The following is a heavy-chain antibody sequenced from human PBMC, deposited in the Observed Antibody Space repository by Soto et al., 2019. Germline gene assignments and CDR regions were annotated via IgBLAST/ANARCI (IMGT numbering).Heavy chain of an antibody. CDR2: ISAYNGNT. CDR1: GYTFTSYG. J-gene: IGHJ4*02. CDR3: ARDLAIGTSSSWYNEYYFDY. D-gene: IGHD6-13*01. V-gene: IGHV1-18*01. Sequence: GASVKVSCKASGYTFTSYGISWVRQAPGQGLEWMGWISAYNGNTNYAQKLQGRVTMTTDTSTSTAYMELRSLRSDDTAVYYCARDLAIGTSSSWYNEYYFDYWGQGTLVTVSS.